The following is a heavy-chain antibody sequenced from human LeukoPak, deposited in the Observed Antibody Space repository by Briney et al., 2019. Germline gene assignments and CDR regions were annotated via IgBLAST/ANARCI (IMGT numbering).Heavy chain of an antibody. V-gene: IGHV4-39*07. CDR1: GASISSSSYY. J-gene: IGHJ5*02. CDR3: ARSYSSSWYVDP. D-gene: IGHD6-13*01. CDR2: IYYSGST. Sequence: SETLSLTCTVSGASISSSSYYWAWIRQPPGKGLEWIGNIYYSGSTNYNPSLKSRVTISVDTSKNQFSLKLSSVTAADTAVYYCARSYSSSWYVDPWGQGTLVTVSS.